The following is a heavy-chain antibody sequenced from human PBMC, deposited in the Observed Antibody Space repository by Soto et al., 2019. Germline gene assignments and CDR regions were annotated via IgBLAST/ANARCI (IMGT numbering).Heavy chain of an antibody. CDR1: GFSFSGSD. CDR2: VRSKGAHYAT. V-gene: IGHV3-73*01. Sequence: VQLVESGGGLVQPGGSLKLSCAGYGFSFSGSDIHWVRQASGKGLEWVGRVRSKGAHYATAYDVSVKGRFTISRDDSKSMAYLQMNSLRTEDTALYYCTAGSYYTWGQGTLVTVSS. J-gene: IGHJ5*02. D-gene: IGHD1-26*01. CDR3: TAGSYYT.